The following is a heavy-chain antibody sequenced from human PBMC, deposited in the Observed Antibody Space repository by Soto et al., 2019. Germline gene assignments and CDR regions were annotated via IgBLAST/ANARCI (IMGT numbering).Heavy chain of an antibody. CDR1: GGSISSSSYY. CDR2: IYYSGST. V-gene: IGHV4-39*01. CDR3: AGGAARPYYYYYMDV. Sequence: SETLSLTCTVSGGSISSSSYYWGWIRQPPGKGLEWIGSIYYSGSTYYNPSLKSQVTISVDTSKNQFSLKLSSVPAADTAVYYCAGGAARPYYYYYMDVWGKGTTVTVSS. D-gene: IGHD6-6*01. J-gene: IGHJ6*03.